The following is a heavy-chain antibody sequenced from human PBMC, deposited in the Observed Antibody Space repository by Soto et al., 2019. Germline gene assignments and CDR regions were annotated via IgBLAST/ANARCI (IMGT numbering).Heavy chain of an antibody. Sequence: PSQTLSLTCAISGDSVSSNSAAWNWIRLSPSRGLEWLARTYYRSRWYNDYAVSVRSRITVNPDTSKNQFSLLLTSVTSEYTAVYYCAGTTSHQWYYMDVWGKGTTVTVSS. V-gene: IGHV6-1*01. CDR3: AGTTSHQWYYMDV. D-gene: IGHD1-7*01. J-gene: IGHJ6*03. CDR2: TYYRSRWYN. CDR1: GDSVSSNSAA.